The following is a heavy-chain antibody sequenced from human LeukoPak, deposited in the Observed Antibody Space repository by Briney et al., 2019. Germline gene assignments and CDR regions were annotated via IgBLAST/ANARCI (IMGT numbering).Heavy chain of an antibody. CDR3: ARGKEQLGP. Sequence: GALRLSCAASVFTFSSFSMNWVRQAPGKGLEWVSSISSSSSYIYYADSVKGRFTISRDNAKNSLYLQMNSQRAEDTAVYYCARGKEQLGPWGQGTLVTVSS. V-gene: IGHV3-21*01. J-gene: IGHJ5*02. D-gene: IGHD6-13*01. CDR2: ISSSSSYI. CDR1: VFTFSSFS.